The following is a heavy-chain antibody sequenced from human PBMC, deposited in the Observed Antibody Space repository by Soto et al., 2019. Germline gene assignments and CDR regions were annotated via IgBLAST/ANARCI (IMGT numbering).Heavy chain of an antibody. J-gene: IGHJ6*02. CDR3: ASDRVGASDAYGLDH. CDR1: GFTFTISA. V-gene: IGHV3-23*01. Sequence: LRLSCAASGFTFTISALSCARQAPGKGLEWVSAISGSGGSTSYADSVKGRFTISRDNSKNTLYLQMNSLGAEDTAVYYCASDRVGASDAYGLDHWGQGTPVTVSS. D-gene: IGHD1-26*01. CDR2: ISGSGGST.